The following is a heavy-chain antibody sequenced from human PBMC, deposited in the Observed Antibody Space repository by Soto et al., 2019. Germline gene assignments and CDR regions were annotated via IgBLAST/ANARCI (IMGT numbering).Heavy chain of an antibody. V-gene: IGHV3-30*18. CDR2: ISYDGSDK. CDR1: GFTFSSYG. Sequence: QVQLVESGGGVVQPGRSLRLSCAASGFTFSSYGMHWVRQAPGKGLEWVAVISYDGSDKYYADSVKGRFTISRDNSNNTVYLKMDSLRAEDPAVYYCAKGVVVATYYFQHWGQGTLVTVSS. CDR3: AKGVVVATYYFQH. D-gene: IGHD2-15*01. J-gene: IGHJ1*01.